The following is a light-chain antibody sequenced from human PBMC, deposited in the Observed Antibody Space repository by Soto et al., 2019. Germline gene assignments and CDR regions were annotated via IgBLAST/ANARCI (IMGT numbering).Light chain of an antibody. Sequence: QSVLTQPASVSGSPGQSITISCTGTSSDVGGYNYVSWYQQHPGKAPKLMIYDVSNRPSGVSNRFSGSKSGNTASLTISGLQAEDEADYYCSSYTRSSTPVFGTGTKVTVL. J-gene: IGLJ1*01. CDR1: SSDVGGYNY. CDR2: DVS. V-gene: IGLV2-14*01. CDR3: SSYTRSSTPV.